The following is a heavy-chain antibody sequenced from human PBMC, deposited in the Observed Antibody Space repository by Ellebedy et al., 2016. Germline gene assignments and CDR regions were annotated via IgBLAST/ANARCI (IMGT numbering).Heavy chain of an antibody. J-gene: IGHJ4*02. CDR1: GFTFTSYS. D-gene: IGHD1-26*01. CDR2: ISSTSTP. Sequence: GGSLRLSXAVSGFTFTSYSMTWVRLAPGKGLEGVAYISSTSTPYYTDSVKGRFTVSRDNARNSLYLQMNSLRDDDTAMYYCARSDLVWGQGTLVTVSS. V-gene: IGHV3-48*02. CDR3: ARSDLV.